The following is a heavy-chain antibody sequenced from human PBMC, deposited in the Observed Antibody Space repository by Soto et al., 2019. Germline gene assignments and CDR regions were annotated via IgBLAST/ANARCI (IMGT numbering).Heavy chain of an antibody. J-gene: IGHJ6*02. Sequence: SLRLSCAASGFTFSSYAMYWVRQAPGKGLEWVAVISYDGRNKYYADSVKGRFTISRDNSKNTLYLQMNSLRAEDTAVYYCARDEDYYGSGYGMDVWDQGTTVTVSS. D-gene: IGHD3-10*01. CDR3: ARDEDYYGSGYGMDV. CDR1: GFTFSSYA. CDR2: ISYDGRNK. V-gene: IGHV3-30-3*01.